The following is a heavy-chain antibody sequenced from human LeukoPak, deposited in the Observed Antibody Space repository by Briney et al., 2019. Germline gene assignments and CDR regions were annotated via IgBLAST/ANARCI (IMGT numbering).Heavy chain of an antibody. J-gene: IGHJ4*02. V-gene: IGHV4-39*01. CDR2: IYYSGST. D-gene: IGHD5-18*01. CDR1: GGSLSSSSYY. CDR3: ARQLTGYSYGPDLDY. Sequence: SETLSLTCTVSGGSLSSSSYYWGWIRQPPGKGLEWIGSIYYSGSTYYNPSLKSRVTISVDTSKNQFSLKLSSVTAADTAVYYCARQLTGYSYGPDLDYWGQGTLVTVSS.